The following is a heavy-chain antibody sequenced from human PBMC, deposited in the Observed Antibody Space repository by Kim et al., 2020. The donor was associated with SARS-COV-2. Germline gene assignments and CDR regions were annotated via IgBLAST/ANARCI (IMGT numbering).Heavy chain of an antibody. CDR3: AKGTPYGGNSVLDY. Sequence: GGSLRLSCAASGFTFSSYGMHWVRQAPGKGLEWVAVIWYDGSNKYYADSVKGRFTISRDNSKNTLYLQMNSLRAEDTAVYYCAKGTPYGGNSVLDYWGQGTLVTVSS. CDR2: IWYDGSNK. D-gene: IGHD4-17*01. V-gene: IGHV3-33*06. CDR1: GFTFSSYG. J-gene: IGHJ4*02.